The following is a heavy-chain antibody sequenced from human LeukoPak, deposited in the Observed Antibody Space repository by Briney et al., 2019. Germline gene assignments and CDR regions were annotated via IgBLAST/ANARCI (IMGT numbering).Heavy chain of an antibody. CDR3: ARDRPDRGYSYCRDFDY. D-gene: IGHD5-18*01. V-gene: IGHV3-48*03. J-gene: IGHJ4*02. CDR2: ISSSGSTI. Sequence: GGSLRLSCAASGFTFSSYEMNWVRQAPGKGLEWVSYISSSGSTIYYADSMKGRFTISRDNAKNSLYLQMNSLRAEDTAVYYCARDRPDRGYSYCRDFDYWGQGTLVTVSS. CDR1: GFTFSSYE.